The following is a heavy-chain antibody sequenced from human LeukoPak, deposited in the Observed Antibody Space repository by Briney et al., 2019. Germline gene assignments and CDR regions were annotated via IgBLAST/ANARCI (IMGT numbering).Heavy chain of an antibody. CDR1: GFIFSNAW. CDR2: IKRKTDGETT. Sequence: GGSLRLSCVASGFIFSNAWMNWVRQVPGKGLEWVGRIKRKTDGETTDYAAPVKGRFTISRDDSKNTLYLQMNSLRTEDTAVYYCTTDGGREVAIDYWGQGTLVTVSS. V-gene: IGHV3-15*01. J-gene: IGHJ4*02. CDR3: TTDGGREVAIDY. D-gene: IGHD2-15*01.